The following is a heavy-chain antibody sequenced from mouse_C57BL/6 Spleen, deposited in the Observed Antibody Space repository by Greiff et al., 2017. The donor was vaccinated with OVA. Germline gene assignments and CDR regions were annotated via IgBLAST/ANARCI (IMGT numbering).Heavy chain of an antibody. D-gene: IGHD1-1*01. CDR3: ARYWYYGSSPWFAY. Sequence: QVHVKQSDAELVKPGASVKISCKVSGYTFTDHTIHWMKQRPEQGLEWIGYIYPRDGSTKYNEKFKGKATLTADKSSSTAYMQLNSLTSEDSAVYCCARYWYYGSSPWFAYWGQGTLVTVSA. CDR2: IYPRDGST. CDR1: GYTFTDHT. J-gene: IGHJ3*01. V-gene: IGHV1-78*01.